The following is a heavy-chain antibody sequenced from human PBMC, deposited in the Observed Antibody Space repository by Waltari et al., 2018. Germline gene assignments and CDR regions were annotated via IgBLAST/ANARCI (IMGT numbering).Heavy chain of an antibody. Sequence: QITLKESGPTLVKPTQTLTLTCTFSGFSLSTSGVGVAWIRQPPGKALEWLALIYYNDDKYYGPSLRSRLTITKDTSKNQVVLTMTNMDPEDTATYYCAHLTFGDYFFDYWGQGILVTVSS. CDR2: IYYNDDK. D-gene: IGHD4-17*01. V-gene: IGHV2-5*01. CDR3: AHLTFGDYFFDY. J-gene: IGHJ4*02. CDR1: GFSLSTSGVG.